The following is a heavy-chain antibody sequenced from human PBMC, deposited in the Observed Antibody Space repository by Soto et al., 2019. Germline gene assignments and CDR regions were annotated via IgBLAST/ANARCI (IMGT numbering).Heavy chain of an antibody. J-gene: IGHJ4*02. CDR1: GYTFTSYD. V-gene: IGHV1-8*01. CDR3: ARMFWTALRLWEWLLLPFDY. CDR2: MNPNSGNT. Sequence: QVQLVQSGAEVKKPGASVKVSCKASGYTFTSYDINWVRQATGQGLEWMGWMNPNSGNTGYAQKFQVIVTMTRNTSISTAYMVLSSLGSEDTAVYYCARMFWTALRLWEWLLLPFDYWGQGALV. D-gene: IGHD3-3*01.